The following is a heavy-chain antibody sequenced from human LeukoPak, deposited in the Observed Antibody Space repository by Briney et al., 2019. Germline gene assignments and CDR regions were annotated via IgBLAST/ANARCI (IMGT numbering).Heavy chain of an antibody. CDR2: INSDGSST. J-gene: IGHJ5*02. CDR3: ARLMSVAAAWFDP. Sequence: GGSLRLSCAAPGFSFSSYWMHWVRQTPGRGLMWVSRINSDGSSTTYADSVKGRFTISRDNAKNTLYLQMNSLRVEDTAVYYCARLMSVAAAWFDPWGQGTLVTVSS. CDR1: GFSFSSYW. V-gene: IGHV3-74*01. D-gene: IGHD6-13*01.